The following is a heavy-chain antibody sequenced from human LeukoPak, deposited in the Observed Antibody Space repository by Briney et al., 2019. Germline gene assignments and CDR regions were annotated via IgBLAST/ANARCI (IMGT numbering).Heavy chain of an antibody. Sequence: GASVKVSCKASGGTFSSYAISWVRQAPGQGLEWMGGIIPIFGTANYAQKFQGRVTITADESTSTAYMELSSLRSKDTAVYYCARDAYYYDSSGYYYWGQGTLVTVSS. CDR3: ARDAYYYDSSGYYY. J-gene: IGHJ4*02. CDR1: GGTFSSYA. CDR2: IIPIFGTA. V-gene: IGHV1-69*13. D-gene: IGHD3-22*01.